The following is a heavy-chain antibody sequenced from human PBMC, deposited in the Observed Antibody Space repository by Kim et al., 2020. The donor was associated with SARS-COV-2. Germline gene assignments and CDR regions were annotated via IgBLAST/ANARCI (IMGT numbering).Heavy chain of an antibody. V-gene: IGHV3-23*01. J-gene: IGHJ4*02. CDR3: ATWNHVEN. CDR1: GFTFSNYA. CDR2: ITGSGDTT. Sequence: GGSLRLSCAASGFTFSNYAMSWVRQAPGKGLVWVAAITGSGDTTDYADAVKGRFTISRDNSKNTLYLQMNSLRAGDTAIYYCATWNHVENWGQGALVTVSS. D-gene: IGHD1-1*01.